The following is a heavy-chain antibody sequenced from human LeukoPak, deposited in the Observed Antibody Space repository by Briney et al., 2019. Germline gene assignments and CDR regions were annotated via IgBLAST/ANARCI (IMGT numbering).Heavy chain of an antibody. CDR2: IIPIFGTA. CDR3: ARAKGDYVVDWFDP. J-gene: IGHJ5*02. Sequence: ASVKVSCKASGGTFSSYAISWVRQAPGQGLEWMGGIIPIFGTANYAQKLQGRVTITADESTSTAYMELSSLRPEDTAVYYCARAKGDYVVDWFDPWRQGTLVTVPS. CDR1: GGTFSSYA. V-gene: IGHV1-69*13. D-gene: IGHD4-17*01.